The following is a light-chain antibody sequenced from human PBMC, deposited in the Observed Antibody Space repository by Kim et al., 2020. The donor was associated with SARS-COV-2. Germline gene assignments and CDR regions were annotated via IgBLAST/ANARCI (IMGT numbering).Light chain of an antibody. V-gene: IGLV2-14*03. CDR1: SSDVGGKYT. CDR2: AVS. CDR3: GSYTSTNTRI. J-gene: IGLJ1*01. Sequence: AVPTPATGTSSDVGGKYTVSWYQQDPGKAPQLIVYAVSRRPSGFSNRFSGSKSGSTASLTISGLRAEDEADYYCGSYTSTNTRIFGTGTKVTVL.